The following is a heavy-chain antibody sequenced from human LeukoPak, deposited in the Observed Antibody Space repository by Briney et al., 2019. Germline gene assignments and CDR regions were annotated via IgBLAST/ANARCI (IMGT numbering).Heavy chain of an antibody. Sequence: SETLSLTCTVSGGSIRSYYWSWIRQPPGKGLEWIGSIYYSGSTYYNPSLKSRVTISVDTSKNQFSLKLSSVTAADTAVYYCARDGRDLYSYDYWGQGTLVTVSS. V-gene: IGHV4-59*12. CDR3: ARDGRDLYSYDY. CDR1: GGSIRSYY. D-gene: IGHD5-18*01. J-gene: IGHJ4*02. CDR2: IYYSGST.